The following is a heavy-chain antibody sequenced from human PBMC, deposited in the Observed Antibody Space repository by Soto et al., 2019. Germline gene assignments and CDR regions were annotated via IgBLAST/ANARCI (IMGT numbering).Heavy chain of an antibody. D-gene: IGHD3-10*01. CDR1: GGTFSSYA. Sequence: QVQLVQSGAEVKKPGSSVKVSCKASGGTFSSYAISWVRQAPGQGLEWMGGIIPIFGTANYAQKFQGRVTITADESTSTGYMELSSLRSEDTAVYYCARGSAGWLPITMVRGVIGDYFDYWGQGTLVTVSS. V-gene: IGHV1-69*01. CDR2: IIPIFGTA. J-gene: IGHJ4*02. CDR3: ARGSAGWLPITMVRGVIGDYFDY.